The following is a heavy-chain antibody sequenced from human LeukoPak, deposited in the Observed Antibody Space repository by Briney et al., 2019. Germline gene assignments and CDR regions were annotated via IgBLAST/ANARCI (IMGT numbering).Heavy chain of an antibody. D-gene: IGHD6-6*01. CDR2: IKQDGSEK. CDR3: AKWKYSNSGIDDY. J-gene: IGHJ4*02. Sequence: GGSLRLSCAASGFTFSSYWMSWVRQAPGKGLEWVANIKQDGSEKYYVDSVKGRFTISRDNAKNSLYLQMNSPRAEDTAVYYCAKWKYSNSGIDDYWGQGTLVTVSS. V-gene: IGHV3-7*03. CDR1: GFTFSSYW.